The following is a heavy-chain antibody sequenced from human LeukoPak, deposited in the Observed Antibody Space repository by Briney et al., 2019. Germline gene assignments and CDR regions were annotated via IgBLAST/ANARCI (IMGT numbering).Heavy chain of an antibody. J-gene: IGHJ6*02. Sequence: LPGGSLRLSCAASGFTFSSYAMHWVRQAPGKGLEWVAVISYDGSNEYYADSVKGRFTISRDNSKNTLYLQMNSLRAEDTAVYYCARVGATPPSPYYYYYGMDVWGQGTTVTVSS. CDR1: GFTFSSYA. CDR2: ISYDGSNE. D-gene: IGHD1-26*01. V-gene: IGHV3-30-3*01. CDR3: ARVGATPPSPYYYYYGMDV.